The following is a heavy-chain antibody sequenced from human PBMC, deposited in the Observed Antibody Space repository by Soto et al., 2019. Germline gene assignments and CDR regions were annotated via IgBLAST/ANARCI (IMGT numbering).Heavy chain of an antibody. CDR3: ASLADYYDRGGFDY. Sequence: ASETLSLTCSVSGGSITKTSYYWGWIRQPPGKGLEWIGSMYYSGSTYYNPSLKSRVTISVDTSKNQFSLKLSSVTAADTAVYYCASLADYYDRGGFDYWGRGTLVTVSS. CDR2: MYYSGST. J-gene: IGHJ4*01. V-gene: IGHV4-39*01. CDR1: GGSITKTSYY. D-gene: IGHD3-22*01.